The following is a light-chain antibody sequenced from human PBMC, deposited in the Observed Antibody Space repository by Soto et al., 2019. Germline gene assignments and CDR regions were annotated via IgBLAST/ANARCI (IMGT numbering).Light chain of an antibody. Sequence: IQMTQSPSTLPASVGDRVTITCRASQSISSWLAWYQQKPGKAPKLLIYGASTLQSGVPSRFSGGGSGTDYTLTISSLQPEDFATYYCQQYSVYWTCGQATRWIS. CDR1: QSISSW. CDR3: QQYSVYWT. V-gene: IGKV1-5*01. CDR2: GAS. J-gene: IGKJ1*01.